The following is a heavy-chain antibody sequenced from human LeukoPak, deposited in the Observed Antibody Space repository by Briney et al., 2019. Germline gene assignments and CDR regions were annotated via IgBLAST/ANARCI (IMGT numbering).Heavy chain of an antibody. CDR1: GGSISSYY. Sequence: PSETLSLTCTVSGGSISSYYWSWIRQHPGKGLEWIGYIYYSGSTYYNPSLKSRVTISVDTSKNQFSLKLSSVTAADTAVYYCARFGDFWSGFYYYYGMDVWGQGTTVTVSS. CDR2: IYYSGST. V-gene: IGHV4-59*06. D-gene: IGHD3-3*01. J-gene: IGHJ6*02. CDR3: ARFGDFWSGFYYYYGMDV.